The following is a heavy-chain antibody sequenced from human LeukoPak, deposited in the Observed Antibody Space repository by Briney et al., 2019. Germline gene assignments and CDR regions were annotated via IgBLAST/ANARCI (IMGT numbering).Heavy chain of an antibody. CDR1: GFTFSSYG. CDR3: AKEWVRTCFFED. J-gene: IGHJ4*02. Sequence: GRSLRLSCAASGFTFSSYGMHWVRQAPGKGLEWVAVISYDGSNKYYADSVKGRFTISRDNSKNMLYLQMNSLRAEDTAVYYCAKEWVRTCFFEDWGQGTLVTVFS. D-gene: IGHD1-26*01. V-gene: IGHV3-30*18. CDR2: ISYDGSNK.